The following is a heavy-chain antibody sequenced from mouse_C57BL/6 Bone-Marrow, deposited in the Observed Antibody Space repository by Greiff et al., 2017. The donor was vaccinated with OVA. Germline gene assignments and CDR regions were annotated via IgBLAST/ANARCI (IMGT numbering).Heavy chain of an antibody. J-gene: IGHJ3*01. D-gene: IGHD2-12*01. CDR2: ISSGSSTI. CDR1: GFTFSDYG. CDR3: ARACYSEYRDGLAY. Sequence: EVQLVESGGGLVKPGGSLKLSCAASGFTFSDYGMHWVRQAPEKGLEWVAYISSGSSTIYYADTVKGRFTISRDNAKNTLCLQMTSRRSEDTDMYCCARACYSEYRDGLAYWGQGTRVTVSA. V-gene: IGHV5-17*01.